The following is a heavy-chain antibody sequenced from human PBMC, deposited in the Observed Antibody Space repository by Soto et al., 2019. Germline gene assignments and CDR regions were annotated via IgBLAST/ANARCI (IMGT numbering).Heavy chain of an antibody. Sequence: QVQLQESGPGLVKPSQTLSLTCTVSGGSISSGGYYWSWIRQHSGKGLEWIGYIYYSGSTYYNPSLKSRVTISVDTSKNQFSLKLSSVTAADTAVYYCAREDTVTTFIPPYMDVWGKGTTVTVSS. CDR2: IYYSGST. V-gene: IGHV4-31*03. D-gene: IGHD4-17*01. J-gene: IGHJ6*03. CDR1: GGSISSGGYY. CDR3: AREDTVTTFIPPYMDV.